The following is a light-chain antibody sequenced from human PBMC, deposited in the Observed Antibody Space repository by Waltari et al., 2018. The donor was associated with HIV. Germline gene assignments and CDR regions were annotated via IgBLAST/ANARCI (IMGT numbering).Light chain of an antibody. CDR2: EVS. V-gene: IGLV2-23*02. CDR3: CSYAATSTFV. Sequence: QSALTQPASVSGSPGPSITISCTGTSSDVGSYNLFSWYQQYPGKAPQLMIYEVSKRPSGVSNRFSGSKSGNTASLTISGLQAEDEADYYGCSYAATSTFVFGTGTKVTVL. CDR1: SSDVGSYNL. J-gene: IGLJ1*01.